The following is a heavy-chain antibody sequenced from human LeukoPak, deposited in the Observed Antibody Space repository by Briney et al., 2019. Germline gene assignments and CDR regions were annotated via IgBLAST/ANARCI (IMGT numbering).Heavy chain of an antibody. CDR2: IIPIFGTA. CDR1: GYTFTSYG. Sequence: APVKVSCKASGYTFTSYGISWVRQAPGQGLEWMGGIIPIFGTANYAQKFQGRVTITADKSTSTAYMELSSLRSEDTAVYYCARVQVGSTLDYYMDVWGKGTTVTVSS. D-gene: IGHD1-26*01. J-gene: IGHJ6*03. CDR3: ARVQVGSTLDYYMDV. V-gene: IGHV1-69*06.